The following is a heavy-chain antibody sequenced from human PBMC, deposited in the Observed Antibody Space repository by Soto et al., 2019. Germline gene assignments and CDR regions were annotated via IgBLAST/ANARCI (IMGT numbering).Heavy chain of an antibody. Sequence: SETLALACTVSGGSISGYYWSGIRQSPGKGLEWIGYVHYSGSTYYNPSLKSRVTISVDTSKNQFSLKLTSVTAADTAVYYCVRARYNFADHFDYWGQGTLVTVSS. CDR1: GGSISGYY. J-gene: IGHJ4*02. D-gene: IGHD1-1*01. CDR3: VRARYNFADHFDY. V-gene: IGHV4-59*01. CDR2: VHYSGST.